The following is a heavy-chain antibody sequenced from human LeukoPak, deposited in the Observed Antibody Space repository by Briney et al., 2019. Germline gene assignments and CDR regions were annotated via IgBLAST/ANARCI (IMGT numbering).Heavy chain of an antibody. Sequence: GGSLRLSCAASGFTFSSYSMNWVRQAPGKGLEWVSAISGSGGSTYYADSVKGRFTISRDNSKNTLYLQMNSLRAEDTAVYYCAKRSGYSYGYFDYWGQGTLVTVSS. CDR1: GFTFSSYS. CDR3: AKRSGYSYGYFDY. J-gene: IGHJ4*02. D-gene: IGHD5-18*01. V-gene: IGHV3-23*01. CDR2: ISGSGGST.